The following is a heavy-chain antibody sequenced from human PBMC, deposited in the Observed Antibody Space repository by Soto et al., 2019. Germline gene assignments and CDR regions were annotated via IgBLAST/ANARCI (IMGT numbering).Heavy chain of an antibody. J-gene: IGHJ4*02. CDR2: IYYSGST. V-gene: IGHV4-30-4*08. D-gene: IGHD2-15*01. CDR1: GGAVSSYDYY. CDR3: ARLFGCSGGSCYDY. Sequence: SSETLSLTCTVSGGAVSSYDYYWTWIRQPPGKGLEWIGYIYYSGSTSQNPSLKSRLTMSIDTSKNQFSLRLTSVTAADTAVYYCARLFGCSGGSCYDYWGRGALVTVSS.